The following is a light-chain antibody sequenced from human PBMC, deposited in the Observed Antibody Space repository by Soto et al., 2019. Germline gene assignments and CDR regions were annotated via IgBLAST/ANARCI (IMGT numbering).Light chain of an antibody. CDR1: SSDVGSYNY. Sequence: QSALTQPASVSGSPGQSITISCTGTSSDVGSYNYVSWYQQYPGKAPKLMIHEVSYRPPGVSNRFSGSKSGNTASLTISGLQAEDEADYYCSSYTSSSTLEVFGTGTKLTVL. CDR2: EVS. J-gene: IGLJ1*01. CDR3: SSYTSSSTLEV. V-gene: IGLV2-14*01.